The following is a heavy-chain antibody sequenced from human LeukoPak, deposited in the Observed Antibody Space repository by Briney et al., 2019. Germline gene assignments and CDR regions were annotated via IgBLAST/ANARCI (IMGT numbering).Heavy chain of an antibody. Sequence: ASVKVSCKASGGTFSSYAISWVRQAPGQGLEWMGGMNPNSGNTGYAQKFQGRVTMTRNTSISTAYMELSSLRSEDTAVYYCARETGYYGSGSYYLFWGQGTLVTVSS. V-gene: IGHV1-8*02. D-gene: IGHD3-10*01. J-gene: IGHJ4*02. CDR3: ARETGYYGSGSYYLF. CDR1: GGTFSSYA. CDR2: MNPNSGNT.